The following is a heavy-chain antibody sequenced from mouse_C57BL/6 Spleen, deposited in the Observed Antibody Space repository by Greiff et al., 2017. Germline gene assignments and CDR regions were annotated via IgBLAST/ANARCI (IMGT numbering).Heavy chain of an antibody. V-gene: IGHV3-6*01. Sequence: EVKLQESGPGLVKPSQSLSLTCSVTGYSITSGYYWNWIRQFPGNKLEWMGYISYDGSNNYNPSLKNRISITRDTSKNQFFLKLNSVTTEDTATYYCASSIYYGPPMDYWGQGTSVTVSS. CDR3: ASSIYYGPPMDY. CDR2: ISYDGSN. J-gene: IGHJ4*01. D-gene: IGHD2-1*01. CDR1: GYSITSGYY.